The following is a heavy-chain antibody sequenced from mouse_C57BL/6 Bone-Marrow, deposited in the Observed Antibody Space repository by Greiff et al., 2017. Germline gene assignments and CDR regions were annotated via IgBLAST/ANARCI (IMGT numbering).Heavy chain of an antibody. V-gene: IGHV1-64*01. D-gene: IGHD2-2*01. CDR2: IHPNSGST. J-gene: IGHJ4*01. CDR1: GYTFTSYW. CDR3: ARFHYGYDDYYAMDY. Sequence: QVQLKQPGAELVKPGASVKLSCKASGYTFTSYWMHWVKQRPGQGLEWIGMIHPNSGSTNYNEKFKSKATLTVDKSSSTAYMQLSSLTSEDSAVYYCARFHYGYDDYYAMDYWGQGTSVTVSS.